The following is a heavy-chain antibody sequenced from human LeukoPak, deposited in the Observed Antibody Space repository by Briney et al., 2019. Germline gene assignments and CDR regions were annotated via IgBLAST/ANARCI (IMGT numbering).Heavy chain of an antibody. CDR2: ISSSSTYI. J-gene: IGHJ4*02. Sequence: GGSLRLSCAASGFTFSSYNMKWVRQAPGKGLEWVSSISSSSTYIDYADSMKGRFTISRDNAKNSLYLQMNSLRAEDTAVYYCARFITGPYYFDYWGQGTPVTVSS. V-gene: IGHV3-21*01. CDR3: ARFITGPYYFDY. CDR1: GFTFSSYN. D-gene: IGHD3-22*01.